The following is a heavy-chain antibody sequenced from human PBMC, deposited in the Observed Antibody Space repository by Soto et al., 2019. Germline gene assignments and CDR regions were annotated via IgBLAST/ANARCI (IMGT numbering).Heavy chain of an antibody. Sequence: GGSLRLSCAASGFTFSSYGMHWVRQAPGKGLEWVAVIWYDGSNKYYADSVKGRFTISRDNSKNTLYLQMNSLRAEDTAVYYCAKNTMIVVGNWFDPWGQGTLVTVSS. CDR3: AKNTMIVVGNWFDP. CDR2: IWYDGSNK. J-gene: IGHJ5*02. CDR1: GFTFSSYG. V-gene: IGHV3-30*02. D-gene: IGHD3-22*01.